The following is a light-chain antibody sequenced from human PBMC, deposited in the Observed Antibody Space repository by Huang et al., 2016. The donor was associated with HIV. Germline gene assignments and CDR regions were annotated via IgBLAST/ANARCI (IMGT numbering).Light chain of an antibody. J-gene: IGKJ1*01. CDR1: LSVSRK. Sequence: EVVMTQSPGTLSLSPGERATLSCRASLSVSRKLAWYQQRAGQAPRLLIYDASTRATGIPVRFSGGGSGTEFTLTISSLQSEDFAVYYCQQYDKWSWTFGQGTKVDIK. V-gene: IGKV3-15*01. CDR2: DAS. CDR3: QQYDKWSWT.